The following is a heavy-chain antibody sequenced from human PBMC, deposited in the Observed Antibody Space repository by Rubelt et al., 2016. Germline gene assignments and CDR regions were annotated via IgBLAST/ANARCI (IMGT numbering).Heavy chain of an antibody. CDR3: ASEETGDTMVDTAGY. CDR2: IYHSGST. Sequence: QLQLQESGPGLVKPSETLSLTCTVSGGSISSSSYYWGWIRQPPGKGLEWIGSIYHSGSTYYNPSLKGRVTISVDTSKNQFSLKLSSVTAADTAVYYCASEETGDTMVDTAGYWGQGTLVTVSS. D-gene: IGHD3-10*01. J-gene: IGHJ4*02. V-gene: IGHV4-39*07. CDR1: GGSISSSSYY.